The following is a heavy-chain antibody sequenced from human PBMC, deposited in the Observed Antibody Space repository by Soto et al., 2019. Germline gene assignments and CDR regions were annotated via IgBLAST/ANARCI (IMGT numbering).Heavy chain of an antibody. CDR3: VRASMPKAHFDS. J-gene: IGHJ4*02. CDR2: MHTSGST. CDR1: GGSIRGYY. D-gene: IGHD2-2*01. V-gene: IGHV4-4*07. Sequence: SETLSLTCTVSGGSIRGYYWSWIRQSAGMGLEWIGRMHTSGSTNYNPSLKSRVTFSVDMSKKQISLKLTSVTAADTALYYCVRASMPKAHFDSWGQGTLVTVSS.